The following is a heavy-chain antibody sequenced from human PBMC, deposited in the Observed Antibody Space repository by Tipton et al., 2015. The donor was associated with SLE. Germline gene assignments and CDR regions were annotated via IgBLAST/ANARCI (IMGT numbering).Heavy chain of an antibody. D-gene: IGHD1-26*01. Sequence: SLRLSCAASGFTFSSYGMHWVRQAPGKGLEWVAVIWYDGSNKYYADSVKGRFTISRDNSKNMLYLQMNSLRAEDTAGYYCARDLVGRDWYLDLWGRGTLVTVSS. CDR3: ARDLVGRDWYLDL. CDR2: IWYDGSNK. J-gene: IGHJ2*01. CDR1: GFTFSSYG. V-gene: IGHV3-33*01.